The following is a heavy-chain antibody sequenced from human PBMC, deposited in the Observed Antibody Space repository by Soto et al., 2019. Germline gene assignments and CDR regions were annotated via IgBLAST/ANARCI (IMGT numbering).Heavy chain of an antibody. CDR3: ARESEDLTSNFDY. V-gene: IGHV3-21*01. CDR2: ISSTTNYI. CDR1: GFTFSRYS. Sequence: LRLSCAASGFTFSRYSMNWVRQAPGKGLEWVSSISSTTNYIYYADSMKGRFTVSRDNAKNSVYLDMNSLSAEDTSVYYCARESEDLTSNFDYWGQGTLVTVSS. J-gene: IGHJ4*02.